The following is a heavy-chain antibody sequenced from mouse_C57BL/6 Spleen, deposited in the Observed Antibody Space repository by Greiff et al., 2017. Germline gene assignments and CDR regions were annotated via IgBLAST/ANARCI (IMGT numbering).Heavy chain of an antibody. D-gene: IGHD1-1*01. CDR1: GYAFSSYW. J-gene: IGHJ2*01. CDR3: ARSITTVVAGGYFDY. CDR2: IYPGDGDT. V-gene: IGHV1-80*01. Sequence: VKLMESGAELVKPGASVKISCKASGYAFSSYWMNWVKQRPGKGLEWIGQIYPGDGDTNYNGKFKGKATLTADKSSSTAYMQLSSLTSEDSAVYFCARSITTVVAGGYFDYWGQGTTLTVSS.